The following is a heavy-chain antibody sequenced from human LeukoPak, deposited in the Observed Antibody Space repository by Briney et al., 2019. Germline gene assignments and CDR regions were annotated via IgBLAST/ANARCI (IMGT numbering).Heavy chain of an antibody. CDR1: GGSISSSSYY. CDR2: IYYSGST. D-gene: IGHD3-9*01. V-gene: IGHV4-39*07. J-gene: IGHJ4*02. CDR3: ARSDYDIFSGKYYFDY. Sequence: SETLSLTCTVSGGSISSSSYYWGWIRQPPGKGLEWIGSIYYSGSTYYNPSLKSRVTISVDTSKNQFSLKLSSVTAADTAVYYCARSDYDIFSGKYYFDYWGQGTLVTVSS.